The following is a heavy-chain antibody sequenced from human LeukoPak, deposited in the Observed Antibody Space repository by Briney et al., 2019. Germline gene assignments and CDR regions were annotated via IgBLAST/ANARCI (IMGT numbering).Heavy chain of an antibody. CDR2: ISSSCSTI. D-gene: IGHD1-14*01. Sequence: PGGSLRLSCAASGFTFSSYEMNWVRQAPGKGLEWVSYISSSCSTIYYADSVKGLFTISRDNAKNSLYLQMNNLKAQNTAVSYCGSDPLNGNTGGYYWGQGTLVTVSS. CDR3: GSDPLNGNTGGYY. V-gene: IGHV3-48*03. J-gene: IGHJ4*02. CDR1: GFTFSSYE.